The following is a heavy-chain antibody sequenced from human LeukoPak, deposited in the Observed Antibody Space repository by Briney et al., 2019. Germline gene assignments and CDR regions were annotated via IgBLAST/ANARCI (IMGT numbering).Heavy chain of an antibody. CDR2: IYYSGST. V-gene: IGHV4-59*01. D-gene: IGHD3-9*01. CDR3: ARGFYCYDILTGWGTDNWFDP. CDR1: GGSISSYY. J-gene: IGHJ5*02. Sequence: SETLSLTCTVSGGSISSYYWSWIRQPPGKGLEWIGYIYYSGSTNYNPSLKSRVTISVDTSKNQFSLKLSSVTAADTAVYYCARGFYCYDILTGWGTDNWFDPWGQGTLVTVSS.